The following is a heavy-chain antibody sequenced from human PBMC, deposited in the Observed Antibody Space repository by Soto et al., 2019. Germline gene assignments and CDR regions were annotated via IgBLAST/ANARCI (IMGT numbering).Heavy chain of an antibody. CDR3: ATDRGGYCSGGSCPEAWFDP. V-gene: IGHV1-3*05. CDR1: GYTFTTYP. Sequence: QVQLVQSGAEEKKPGASVKVSCKASGYTFTTYPMNWLRQAPGQRPEWMGWINVGNGGTKYSQKCQGRVSINRDTSASTAYMQLSRLRSDDTAVYYCATDRGGYCSGGSCPEAWFDPWGQGTLVTVTS. J-gene: IGHJ5*02. CDR2: INVGNGGT. D-gene: IGHD2-15*01.